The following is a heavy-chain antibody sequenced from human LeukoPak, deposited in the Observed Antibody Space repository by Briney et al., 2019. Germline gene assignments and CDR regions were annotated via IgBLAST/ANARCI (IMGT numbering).Heavy chain of an antibody. Sequence: SETLSLTCTVSGGSISSSSYYWGWIRQPPGKGLEWIGSIYYSGSTYYNPSLKSRVTLSVDTSKNQFSLKLSSVTAADTAVYYCARITMVRGVIITGTTGSYYFDYWGQGTLVTVSS. J-gene: IGHJ4*02. D-gene: IGHD3-10*01. CDR1: GGSISSSSYY. CDR2: IYYSGST. V-gene: IGHV4-39*01. CDR3: ARITMVRGVIITGTTGSYYFDY.